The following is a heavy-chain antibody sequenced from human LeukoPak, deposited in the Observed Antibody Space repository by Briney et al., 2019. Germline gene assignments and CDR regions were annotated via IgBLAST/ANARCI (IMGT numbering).Heavy chain of an antibody. CDR1: GLSFSSYS. Sequence: GGSLRLSCAASGLSFSSYSMNWVRQAPGEGLEWGSVISGSGGTTYYADSVKGRFTISRDNSRNTLYLQMNSLRAEDTAIYYCAKAPMEDSWYIHFDYWGQGTLVTVSS. V-gene: IGHV3-23*01. J-gene: IGHJ4*02. CDR2: ISGSGGTT. D-gene: IGHD6-13*01. CDR3: AKAPMEDSWYIHFDY.